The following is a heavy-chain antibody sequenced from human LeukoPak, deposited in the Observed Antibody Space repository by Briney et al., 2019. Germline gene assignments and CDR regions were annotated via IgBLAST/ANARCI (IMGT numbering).Heavy chain of an antibody. J-gene: IGHJ6*02. Sequence: GASVKVSCKASGGTFSSYAISWVRQAPGQGLEWMGRIIPILGIANYAQKFQGRVTITADKSTRTAYMELSSLRSEDTAVYYCAREGERHHGGYYYGMDVWGQGTTVTVSS. V-gene: IGHV1-69*04. CDR1: GGTFSSYA. CDR3: AREGERHHGGYYYGMDV. CDR2: IIPILGIA. D-gene: IGHD4-23*01.